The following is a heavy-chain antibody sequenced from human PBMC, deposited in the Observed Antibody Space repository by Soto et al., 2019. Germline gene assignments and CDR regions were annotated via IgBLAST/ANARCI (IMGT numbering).Heavy chain of an antibody. CDR2: INAGNGNA. D-gene: IGHD2-15*01. Sequence: GASVKVSCKASGYTFTIYAMHWVRQAPGQRLEWMGWINAGNGNAKYSQKFQGRVTITRDTSASTAYMELSSLRSEDTAVYYCARGDIVVVVAATLDAFDIWGQGTMVTVSS. V-gene: IGHV1-3*01. J-gene: IGHJ3*02. CDR1: GYTFTIYA. CDR3: ARGDIVVVVAATLDAFDI.